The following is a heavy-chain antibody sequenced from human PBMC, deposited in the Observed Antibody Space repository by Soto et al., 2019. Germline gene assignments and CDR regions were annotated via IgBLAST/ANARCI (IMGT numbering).Heavy chain of an antibody. CDR2: IYPGDSDT. J-gene: IGHJ5*02. V-gene: IGHV5-51*01. CDR3: ARLGGNGYSYGYPNWFDP. D-gene: IGHD5-18*01. Sequence: GESLKISCKGSGYSFTSYWIGWVRQMPGKGLEWMGIIYPGDSDTRYSPSFQGQVTISADKSISTAYLQWSSLKASDTAMYYCARLGGNGYSYGYPNWFDPWGQGTLVTVSS. CDR1: GYSFTSYW.